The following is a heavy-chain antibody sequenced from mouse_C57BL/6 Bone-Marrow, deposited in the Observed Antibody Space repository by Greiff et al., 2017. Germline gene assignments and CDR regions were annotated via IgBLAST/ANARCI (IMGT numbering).Heavy chain of an antibody. J-gene: IGHJ2*01. CDR1: GFTFSDYG. D-gene: IGHD1-1*01. Sequence: EVKLVESGGGLVKPGGSLKLSCAASGFTFSDYGMHWVRQAPEKGLEWVAYISSGSSTIYYADTVKGRFTISRDNAKNTLFLQMTSLRSEDTAMYYCARSYGSSLYYFDYWGQGTTLTVSS. V-gene: IGHV5-17*01. CDR3: ARSYGSSLYYFDY. CDR2: ISSGSSTI.